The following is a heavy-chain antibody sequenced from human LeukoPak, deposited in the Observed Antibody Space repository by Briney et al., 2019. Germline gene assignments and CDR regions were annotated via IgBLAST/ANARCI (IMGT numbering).Heavy chain of an antibody. J-gene: IGHJ4*02. D-gene: IGHD3-3*01. CDR3: VSGFLQWLY. CDR2: TNPDGSIK. Sequence: GGSLRLSCAASGFIFGGYWMSWVRQAPGRGLEWVANTNPDGSIKYYVDSVNGRFTISRDNAKNSLYLQMNSLRAEDTAVYYCVSGFLQWLYWGQGTLVTVSS. CDR1: GFIFGGYW. V-gene: IGHV3-7*01.